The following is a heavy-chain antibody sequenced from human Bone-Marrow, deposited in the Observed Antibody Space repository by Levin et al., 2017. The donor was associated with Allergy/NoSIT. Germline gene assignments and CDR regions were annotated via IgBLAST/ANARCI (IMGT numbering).Heavy chain of an antibody. CDR2: VIGSDTDT. V-gene: IGHV3-23*01. Sequence: GESLKISCAASGSGFSSYAMNWVRQAPGKGLEWVAGVIGSDTDTYYADSVKGRFTISRDRSRNTLSLQMNSLRVEDTAVYYCAMTFDYWGPGTQVTVSS. J-gene: IGHJ4*02. CDR1: GSGFSSYA. CDR3: AMTFDY.